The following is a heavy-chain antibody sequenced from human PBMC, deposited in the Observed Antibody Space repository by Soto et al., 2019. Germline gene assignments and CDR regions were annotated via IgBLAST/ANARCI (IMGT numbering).Heavy chain of an antibody. Sequence: SVKVSCKASGGTFSSYAISWVRQAPGQRLEWMGGIIPIFGTANYAQKFQGRVTITADESTSTAYMELSSLRSEDTAVYYCARNPGLRSRASTRLYFELWGRGTLVTVSS. CDR1: GGTFSSYA. CDR3: ARNPGLRSRASTRLYFEL. V-gene: IGHV1-69*13. CDR2: IIPIFGTA. J-gene: IGHJ2*01. D-gene: IGHD4-17*01.